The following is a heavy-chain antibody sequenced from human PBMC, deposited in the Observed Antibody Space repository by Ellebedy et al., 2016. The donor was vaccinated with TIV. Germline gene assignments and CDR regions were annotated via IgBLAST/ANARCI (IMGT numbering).Heavy chain of an antibody. CDR1: GGTISSTNYY. Sequence: GSLRLSXNVSGGTISSTNYYWGWIRQSPEKGLEWIGSIYHSGSTYYNLSLKSRLTISLDTTKNQFSLRLDSVTAADTAVYYCASSPSGYEIPYWGQGTLVTVSS. J-gene: IGHJ4*02. CDR2: IYHSGST. CDR3: ASSPSGYEIPY. D-gene: IGHD5-12*01. V-gene: IGHV4-39*07.